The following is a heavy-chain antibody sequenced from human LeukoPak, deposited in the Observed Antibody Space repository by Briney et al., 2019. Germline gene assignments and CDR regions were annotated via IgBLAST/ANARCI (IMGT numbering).Heavy chain of an antibody. CDR2: MNPNSGNT. J-gene: IGHJ4*02. Sequence: ASVKVSCKASGYTFTSYDINWVRQATGQGLACMGWMNPNSGNTGYAQKFQGRVTMTRNTSISTAYMELSSLRSEDTAVYYCARGEAPLGSSSWGAWGQGTLVTVSS. V-gene: IGHV1-8*01. D-gene: IGHD6-13*01. CDR3: ARGEAPLGSSSWGA. CDR1: GYTFTSYD.